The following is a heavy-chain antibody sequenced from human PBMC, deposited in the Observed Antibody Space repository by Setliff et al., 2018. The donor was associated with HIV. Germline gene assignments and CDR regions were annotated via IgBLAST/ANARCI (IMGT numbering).Heavy chain of an antibody. J-gene: IGHJ4*02. CDR3: ARTPEGAAVVDY. V-gene: IGHV1-46*01. D-gene: IGHD6-25*01. CDR1: GYTFTSYY. Sequence: GASVKVSCKASGYTFTSYYMHWVRQAPGQGLEWMGIINPSGGSSTYAQKFQGRVAMTRYTSTSTVYMELSSLRTEDTAVYYCARTPEGAAVVDYWGQGTLVTVSS. CDR2: INPSGGSS.